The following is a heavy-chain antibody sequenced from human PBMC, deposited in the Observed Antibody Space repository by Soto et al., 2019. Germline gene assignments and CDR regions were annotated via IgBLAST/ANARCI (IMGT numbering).Heavy chain of an antibody. CDR1: GFIFSSYA. J-gene: IGHJ6*02. CDR3: AKVSSDRGYYYFAMDV. Sequence: QVQLLESGGGVVQPGRSLRLSCAASGFIFSSYAMHWVRQAPGKGLEWVAVISHGGNEKYYADSVEGRFTISRDNSKNMVYLQMNGLRPEDTPVYYCAKVSSDRGYYYFAMDVWGQGTTVTVSS. D-gene: IGHD3-10*01. V-gene: IGHV3-30*18. CDR2: ISHGGNEK.